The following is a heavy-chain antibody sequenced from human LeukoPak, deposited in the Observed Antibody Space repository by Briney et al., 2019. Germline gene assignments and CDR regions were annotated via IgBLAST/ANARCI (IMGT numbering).Heavy chain of an antibody. CDR3: ATNPRRSGRYFYNWFDP. Sequence: ASVKVFCKVSGYTLTGLSMHWVRQAPGKGLEWMGGFDSEDGETIYAQKFQGRVTMTEDTSTDTAYMELSSLRSEDTAVYYCATNPRRSGRYFYNWFDPWGQGSLVTVSS. V-gene: IGHV1-24*01. J-gene: IGHJ5*02. CDR1: GYTLTGLS. CDR2: FDSEDGET. D-gene: IGHD1-26*01.